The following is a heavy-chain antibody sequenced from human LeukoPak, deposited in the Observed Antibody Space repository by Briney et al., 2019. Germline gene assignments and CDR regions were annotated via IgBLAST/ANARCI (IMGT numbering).Heavy chain of an antibody. CDR1: GYTFTGYY. J-gene: IGHJ3*02. CDR2: INPNSGGT. D-gene: IGHD3-10*01. V-gene: IGHV1-2*02. CDR3: AKDGDGINAVDVFDI. Sequence: APVKVSCKTSGYTFTGYYMHWVRQAPGQGLEWMGWINPNSGGTNYAQKFQGRVTMTRDTSISTAYMELSRLRSDDTAVYYCAKDGDGINAVDVFDIWGQGTMVTVSS.